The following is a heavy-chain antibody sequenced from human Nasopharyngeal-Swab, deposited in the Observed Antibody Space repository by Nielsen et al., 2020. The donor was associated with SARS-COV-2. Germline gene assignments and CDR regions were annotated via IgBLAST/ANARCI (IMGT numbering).Heavy chain of an antibody. CDR3: ARQRSISVAGGTLDY. D-gene: IGHD6-19*01. CDR1: GYSFSTYW. CDR2: IDPSDSYT. J-gene: IGHJ4*02. V-gene: IGHV5-10-1*01. Sequence: GESLKISCKGSGYSFSTYWITWVRQMPGKGLEWMGRIDPSDSYTNYSPSFHGHVTISTDKSINTAYLQWNSLKASDTAIYYCARQRSISVAGGTLDYWGPGTLVTVSS.